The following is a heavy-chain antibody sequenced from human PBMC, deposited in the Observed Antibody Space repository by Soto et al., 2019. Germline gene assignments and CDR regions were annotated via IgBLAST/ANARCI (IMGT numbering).Heavy chain of an antibody. CDR1: GFTFSGSA. J-gene: IGHJ4*02. Sequence: VQLVESGGGLVQPGGSLKLSCAASGFTFSGSAMHWVRQASGKGLEWVGRIRSKANSYATAYAASVKGRFTISRDDSKKTAYLQMNSLKTEDTAVYYCTRHVGGYCSGGSCYSDFDYWGQGTLVTVSS. D-gene: IGHD2-15*01. CDR3: TRHVGGYCSGGSCYSDFDY. CDR2: IRSKANSYAT. V-gene: IGHV3-73*02.